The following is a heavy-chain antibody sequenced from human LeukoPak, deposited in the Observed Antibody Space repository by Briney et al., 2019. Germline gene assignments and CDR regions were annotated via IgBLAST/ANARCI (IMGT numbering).Heavy chain of an antibody. CDR1: GYSISSGYY. CDR3: ARGQARLAWFDP. V-gene: IGHV4-38-2*02. CDR2: MYHSGST. J-gene: IGHJ5*02. Sequence: SETLSLTCTVSGYSISSGYYWGWIRQPPGKGLEWIGSMYHSGSTYYKPSLKSRVAISLDTSKNQFSLKLRSVTAADTAVYYCARGQARLAWFDPWGQGTLVTVSS. D-gene: IGHD6-19*01.